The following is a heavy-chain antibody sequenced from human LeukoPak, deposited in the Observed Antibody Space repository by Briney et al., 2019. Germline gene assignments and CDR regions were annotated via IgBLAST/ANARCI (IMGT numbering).Heavy chain of an antibody. CDR1: AYTFTSYY. V-gene: IGHV1-2*02. CDR3: HCTNGVYYT. D-gene: IGHD2-8*01. CDR2: INPNSGGT. Sequence: VASVKLSCTASAYTFTSYYMHWVRQAPGQGLEWMGWINPNSGGTNYAQKFQGRVTMTRDTSISTAYMELSRLRSDDTAVYYCHCTNGVYYTWGQGTLVTVSS. J-gene: IGHJ5*02.